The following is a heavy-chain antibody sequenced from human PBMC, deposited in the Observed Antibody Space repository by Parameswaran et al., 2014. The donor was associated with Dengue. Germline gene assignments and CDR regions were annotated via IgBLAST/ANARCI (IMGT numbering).Heavy chain of an antibody. D-gene: IGHD1-1*01. J-gene: IGHJ4*02. Sequence: RWIRQPPGKALEFLALIFWDDDKRYSPSLQTRLTITKDTSKNQVVLTMTNMDPVDTATYYCAHRPGLAYNWVHFDYWGQGTRVTVSS. V-gene: IGHV2-5*08. CDR2: IFWDDDK. CDR3: AHRPGLAYNWVHFDY.